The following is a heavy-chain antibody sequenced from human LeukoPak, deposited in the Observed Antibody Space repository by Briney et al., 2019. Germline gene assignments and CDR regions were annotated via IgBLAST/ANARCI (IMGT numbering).Heavy chain of an antibody. J-gene: IGHJ5*02. D-gene: IGHD5-18*01. CDR1: GGSISSGGYC. CDR3: ARDGLSGYSYGDFVGWFDP. Sequence: SETLSLTCTVSGGSISSGGYCWSWIRQHPGKGLEWIGYIYYSGSTYYNPSLKSRVTISVDTSKNQFSLKLSSVTAADTAVYYCARDGLSGYSYGDFVGWFDPWGQGTLVTVST. V-gene: IGHV4-31*03. CDR2: IYYSGST.